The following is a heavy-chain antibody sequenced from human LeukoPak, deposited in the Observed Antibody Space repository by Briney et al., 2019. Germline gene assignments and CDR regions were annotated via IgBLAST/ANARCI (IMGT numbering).Heavy chain of an antibody. CDR3: ARGMRIAVAGYWFDP. CDR2: VSYVGT. Sequence: PSETLSLTCSVSGGSIDTFFWTWIRQPPGKGLEWVGYVSYVGTSYNPSLKSRLTISLDTSRTQFFLNLTPVTAADTGVYYCARGMRIAVAGYWFDPWGQGTLVTVSS. V-gene: IGHV4-59*01. CDR1: GGSIDTFF. D-gene: IGHD6-19*01. J-gene: IGHJ5*02.